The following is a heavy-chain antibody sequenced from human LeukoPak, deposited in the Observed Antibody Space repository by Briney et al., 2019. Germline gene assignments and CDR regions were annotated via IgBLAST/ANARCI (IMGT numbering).Heavy chain of an antibody. Sequence: SETLSLTCAVSGGSISSGGYSWSWIRQPPGKGLEWIGYIYHSGSTYYNPSLKSRVTISVDRSKNQFSLKLSSVTAADTAVYYCARVVSKSHCSGGSCYSSWFDPWGQGTLVTVSP. V-gene: IGHV4-30-2*01. CDR1: GGSISSGGYS. CDR2: IYHSGST. J-gene: IGHJ5*02. D-gene: IGHD2-15*01. CDR3: ARVVSKSHCSGGSCYSSWFDP.